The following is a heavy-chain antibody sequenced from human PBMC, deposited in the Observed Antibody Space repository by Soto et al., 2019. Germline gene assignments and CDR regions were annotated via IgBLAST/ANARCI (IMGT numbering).Heavy chain of an antibody. J-gene: IGHJ5*02. CDR2: IYYSGST. CDR3: ARHDWEAGTNWFDP. Sequence: QLQLQESGPGLVKPSETLSLTCTVSGGSVSSSSYYWGWIRQPPGKGLEWIGSIYYSGSTYYNPSLKSRVTISVDTSKNQFSLKLSSVTAADTAVYYCARHDWEAGTNWFDPWGQGTLVTVSS. V-gene: IGHV4-39*01. D-gene: IGHD2-21*01. CDR1: GGSVSSSSYY.